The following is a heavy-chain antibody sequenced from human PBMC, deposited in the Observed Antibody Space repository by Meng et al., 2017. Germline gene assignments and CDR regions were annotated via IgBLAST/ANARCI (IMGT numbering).Heavy chain of an antibody. J-gene: IGHJ4*02. V-gene: IGHV1-18*01. CDR3: ATRGNPYLNC. CDR1: GYTLSSDG. Sequence: QGQLVQSGAEVKKPGASVKVSCEASGYTLSSDGFSWVRQAPGQGLERLGWINTYNGKTDYAQKFQGRITMTTDTFTSTAYMELRNLRSDDTAVYYCATRGNPYLNCWGQGTLVTVSS. CDR2: INTYNGKT.